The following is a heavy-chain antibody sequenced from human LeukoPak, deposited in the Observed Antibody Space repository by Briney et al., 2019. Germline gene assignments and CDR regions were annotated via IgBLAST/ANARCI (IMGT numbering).Heavy chain of an antibody. CDR2: ISGSGGST. V-gene: IGHV3-23*01. J-gene: IGHJ4*02. Sequence: GGSLRLSCAASGFTFSTYAMSWVRQAPGKGLEWVSAISGSGGSTYYADSVKGRFTISRDNSKNSLYLQMNSLRAEDTAIYYCAKDQVAARPPIYWGQGTMVTVSP. CDR3: AKDQVAARPPIY. D-gene: IGHD6-6*01. CDR1: GFTFSTYA.